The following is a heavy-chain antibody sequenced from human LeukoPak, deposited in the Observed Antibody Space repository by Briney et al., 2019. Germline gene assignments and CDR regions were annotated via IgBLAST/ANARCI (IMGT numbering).Heavy chain of an antibody. CDR2: IKQDGSEK. V-gene: IGHV3-7*01. Sequence: GGSLRLSCAASGFSLSNYWMNWVRQAPGKGLEWVANIKQDGSEKNYVDSVKGRFSISRDNAKNSLILPMNSLRDEDTAVYYCARGVWAPFDSWGQGTLVSVSS. J-gene: IGHJ4*02. D-gene: IGHD7-27*01. CDR3: ARGVWAPFDS. CDR1: GFSLSNYW.